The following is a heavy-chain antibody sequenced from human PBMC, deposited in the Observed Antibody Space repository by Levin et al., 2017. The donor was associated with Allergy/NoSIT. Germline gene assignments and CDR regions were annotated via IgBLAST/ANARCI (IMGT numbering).Heavy chain of an antibody. D-gene: IGHD6-6*01. Sequence: SPTLSLPCTVSGGSISNSYWSWIRQPPGKGLEWIGFIYYSGTTSYNPSLKSRLTISVDTSENQFSLKLSSVTAADTAVYYCARHAARYYFDYWGQGTLVTVSS. CDR2: IYYSGTT. J-gene: IGHJ4*02. CDR1: GGSISNSY. V-gene: IGHV4-59*08. CDR3: ARHAARYYFDY.